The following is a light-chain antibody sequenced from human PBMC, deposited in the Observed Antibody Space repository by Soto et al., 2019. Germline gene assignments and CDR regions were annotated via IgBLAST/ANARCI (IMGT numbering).Light chain of an antibody. V-gene: IGKV3-15*01. CDR1: QSVSSN. CDR2: GAS. Sequence: EIVLTQSPATLSVSPGERATLSCRASQSVSSNLVWYQQKPGQAPRLLIYGASTRATGIPARFSGSGSGTEFTLTISSLQSEDFAVYYCQHYNNWPLTFGGGTKVDIK. CDR3: QHYNNWPLT. J-gene: IGKJ4*01.